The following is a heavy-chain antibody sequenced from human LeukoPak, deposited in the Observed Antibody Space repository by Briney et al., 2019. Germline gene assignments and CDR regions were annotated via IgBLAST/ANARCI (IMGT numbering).Heavy chain of an antibody. CDR2: IHHSVGA. CDR1: GGSISSGNYY. D-gene: IGHD3-10*01. CDR3: AKHGSFHFDF. V-gene: IGHV4-39*01. Sequence: SETLSLTCTVSGGSISSGNYYWSWIRQSPGKGLEWIGQIHHSVGANYNPSLRSRVTISMDTSKNQFSLNLSSVTAADTAVYYCAKHGSFHFDFWGQGTLVTVSS. J-gene: IGHJ4*02.